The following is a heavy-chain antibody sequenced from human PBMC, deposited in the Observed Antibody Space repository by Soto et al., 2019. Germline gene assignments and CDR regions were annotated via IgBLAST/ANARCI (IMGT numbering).Heavy chain of an antibody. CDR3: ARAPLEPSLYYYYGMDV. Sequence: QVQLVQSGAEVKKPGASVKVSCKASGYTFTSYGISWVRQAPGQGLEWMGWISAYNGNTNYAQKLQGRVTMTTDTYTSTAYMELRSLRSDDTAVYYCARAPLEPSLYYYYGMDVWGQGTTVTVSS. CDR2: ISAYNGNT. D-gene: IGHD1-1*01. V-gene: IGHV1-18*01. J-gene: IGHJ6*02. CDR1: GYTFTSYG.